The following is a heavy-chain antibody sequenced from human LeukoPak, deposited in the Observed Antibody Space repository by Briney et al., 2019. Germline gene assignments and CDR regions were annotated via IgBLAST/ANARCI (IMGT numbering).Heavy chain of an antibody. J-gene: IGHJ6*02. CDR3: ARDCGYCSGGSWDV. D-gene: IGHD2-15*01. V-gene: IGHV4-59*01. CDR2: IYYSGST. CDR1: GGSISSYY. Sequence: KPSETLSLTCNVPGGSISSYYWSWIRQPPGKGLEWIGYIYYSGSTNYNPSLKSRVTISVDTSKNQFSLKLSSVTAADTAVYYCARDCGYCSGGSWDVWGQGTTVTVSS.